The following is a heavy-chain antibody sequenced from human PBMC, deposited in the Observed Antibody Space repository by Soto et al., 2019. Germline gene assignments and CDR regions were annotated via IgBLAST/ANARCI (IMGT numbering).Heavy chain of an antibody. J-gene: IGHJ4*02. CDR2: IYYSGST. CDR1: GGSISSGGYY. CDR3: ARGGRGWSPYYYDRSGYYTFDS. Sequence: QVQLQESGPGLVKPSQTLSLTCTVSGGSISSGGYYWSRIRQHSGRGLEWVGYIYYSGSTYYNPSLKSQVHIPIDTSKNQFPLKLSSVTAEDTAVYYCARGGRGWSPYYYDRSGYYTFDSWGQGTLVTVSS. D-gene: IGHD3-22*01. V-gene: IGHV4-31*01.